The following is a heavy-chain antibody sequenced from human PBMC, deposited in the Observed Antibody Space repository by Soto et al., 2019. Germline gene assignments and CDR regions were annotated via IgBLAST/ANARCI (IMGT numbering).Heavy chain of an antibody. V-gene: IGHV4-59*01. Sequence: SETLSLTCTVSGGSISGYYWSWIRQPPGKGLEWIGYMYNTGSTVYSPSFKSRVTISVDTSKNQFSLKLNSVTAADTAVYYCARDLWGYCGTDCYPLDVWGQGTTVTVSS. CDR1: GGSISGYY. CDR3: ARDLWGYCGTDCYPLDV. D-gene: IGHD2-21*02. CDR2: MYNTGST. J-gene: IGHJ6*02.